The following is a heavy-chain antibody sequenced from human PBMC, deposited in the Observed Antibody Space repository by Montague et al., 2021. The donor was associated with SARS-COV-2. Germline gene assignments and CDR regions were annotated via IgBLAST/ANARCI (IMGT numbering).Heavy chain of an antibody. Sequence: SETLSLTCSVSGGSISTYYWSWIRQPPGKGLEWIGYMYYSGSTNYNPSLKSRVTISIDTSKNQFSLELSSVTAADMAVYYCASPGGSCTGGSCYYVYWGQGTLVTVSS. V-gene: IGHV4-59*01. CDR3: ASPGGSCTGGSCYYVY. J-gene: IGHJ4*02. CDR2: MYYSGST. CDR1: GGSISTYY. D-gene: IGHD2-15*01.